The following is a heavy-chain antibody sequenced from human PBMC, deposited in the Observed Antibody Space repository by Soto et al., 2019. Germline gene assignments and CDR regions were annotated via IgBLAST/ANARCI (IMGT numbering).Heavy chain of an antibody. Sequence: PGESLKISCKGSGYSFTSYWIGRVRQMPGKGLEWMGIIYPGDSDTRYSPSFQGQVTISADKSISTAYLQWSSLKASDTAMYYCARGLGYCTGGSCYGPPGYFDYWGQGTLDPVSS. D-gene: IGHD2-15*01. J-gene: IGHJ4*02. CDR3: ARGLGYCTGGSCYGPPGYFDY. CDR1: GYSFTSYW. CDR2: IYPGDSDT. V-gene: IGHV5-51*01.